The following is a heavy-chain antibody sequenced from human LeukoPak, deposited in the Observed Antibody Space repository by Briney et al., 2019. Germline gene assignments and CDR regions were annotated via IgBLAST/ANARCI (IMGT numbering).Heavy chain of an antibody. Sequence: GGSLRLSCAASGFTFSSYGMHWVRQAPGKGLEWVAVISYDGSNKYYADSVKGRFTISRDNSKNTLYLQMNSLRAEDTAVYYYAKDSLSNYYDSSGYFDYWGQGTLVTVSS. D-gene: IGHD3-22*01. CDR2: ISYDGSNK. J-gene: IGHJ4*02. CDR3: AKDSLSNYYDSSGYFDY. V-gene: IGHV3-30*18. CDR1: GFTFSSYG.